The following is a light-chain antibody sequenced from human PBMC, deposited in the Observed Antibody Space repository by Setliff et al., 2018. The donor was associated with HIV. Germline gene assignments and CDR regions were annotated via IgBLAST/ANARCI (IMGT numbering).Light chain of an antibody. CDR2: DVS. CDR3: CSLTSTSSYV. Sequence: QSALTQPASVSGSPGQSITISCIGTSSDIGGYKSVSWYQQHPGKAPKLMIYDVSNRPSGVSNRFSGSKSGNTASLTISGLQAEDEADYYCCSLTSTSSYVFGTGTKVTVL. CDR1: SSDIGGYKS. J-gene: IGLJ1*01. V-gene: IGLV2-14*03.